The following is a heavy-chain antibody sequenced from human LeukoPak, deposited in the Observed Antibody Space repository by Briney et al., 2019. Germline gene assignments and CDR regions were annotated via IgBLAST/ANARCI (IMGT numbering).Heavy chain of an antibody. CDR1: GGSISSYY. V-gene: IGHV4-59*01. D-gene: IGHD1-26*01. Sequence: SETLSLTCTVSGGSISSYYWSWMRQPPGKGMEWSGYIYYSGGTNYNPSLKSRVTISVDTSKKQFSLKLTSVTAADTAVYYCARDGYSAIDYWGQGTLVTVSS. CDR3: ARDGYSAIDY. J-gene: IGHJ4*02. CDR2: IYYSGGT.